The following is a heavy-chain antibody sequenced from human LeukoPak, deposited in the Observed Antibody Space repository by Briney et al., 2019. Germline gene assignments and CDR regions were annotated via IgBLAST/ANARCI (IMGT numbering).Heavy chain of an antibody. CDR2: INHSGST. CDR3: ARGPPYSSSSLDY. CDR1: GGSISSYY. V-gene: IGHV4-34*01. D-gene: IGHD6-13*01. Sequence: SETLSLTCTVSGGSISSYYWSWIRQPPGKGLEWIGEINHSGSTNYNPSLKSRVTISVDTSKNQFSLKLSSVTAADTAVYYCARGPPYSSSSLDYWGQGTLVTVSS. J-gene: IGHJ4*02.